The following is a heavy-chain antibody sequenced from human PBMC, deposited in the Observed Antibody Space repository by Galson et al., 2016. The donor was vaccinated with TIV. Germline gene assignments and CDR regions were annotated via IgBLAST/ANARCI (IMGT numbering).Heavy chain of an antibody. CDR3: ARDRRDVLTGSSSGY. CDR1: GYTFTSYG. CDR2: VSAYNGHT. J-gene: IGHJ4*02. V-gene: IGHV1-18*01. Sequence: SVKVSCKASGYTFTSYGFSWVRQAPGQGLEWVGWVSAYNGHTNYAQKFQGRVTVTTDTSKSTAYMDLRSLRFDDTAVYYCARDRRDVLTGSSSGYWGQGTLVTVSS. D-gene: IGHD3-9*01.